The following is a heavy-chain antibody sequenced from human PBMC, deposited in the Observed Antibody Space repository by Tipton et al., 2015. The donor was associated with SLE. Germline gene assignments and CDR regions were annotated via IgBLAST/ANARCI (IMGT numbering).Heavy chain of an antibody. D-gene: IGHD4-17*01. CDR3: ARGETTRFAP. V-gene: IGHV3-7*01. Sequence: SLRLSCAASGFTMSDFWMSWVRHSPGKGLEWVTHIKQDENHKYYVDSVKGRFTISRDNSKNILYLQMNSLRAEDTAVYYCARGETTRFAPWGQGTLVTVSS. CDR1: GFTMSDFW. J-gene: IGHJ5*01. CDR2: IKQDENHK.